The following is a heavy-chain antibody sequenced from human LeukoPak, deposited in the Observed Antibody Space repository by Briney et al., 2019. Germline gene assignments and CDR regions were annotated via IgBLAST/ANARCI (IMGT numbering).Heavy chain of an antibody. Sequence: GGSLRLSCTVSGFTFSKYWMRWVRQAPGKGLEWVASIDKDGSEKRYVESVKGRFTISRDNARNSVYLQMTSLGAEDTAVYYCATYTQYVGAPGTDYWGQGTLVTVSS. D-gene: IGHD6-13*01. V-gene: IGHV3-7*01. CDR1: GFTFSKYW. J-gene: IGHJ4*02. CDR2: IDKDGSEK. CDR3: ATYTQYVGAPGTDY.